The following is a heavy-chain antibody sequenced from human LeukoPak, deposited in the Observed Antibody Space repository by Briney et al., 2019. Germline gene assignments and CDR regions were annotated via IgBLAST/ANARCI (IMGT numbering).Heavy chain of an antibody. CDR1: GFTFTSSA. CDR2: IVVGSGNT. CDR3: AADGGGDYYYYGMDV. Sequence: ASVKVSCKASGFTFTSSAVQWVRQAHGQRLEWIGWIVVGSGNTNYAQKFQERVTITRDMSTSTAYMELSSLRSEDTAVYYCAADGGGDYYYYGMDVWGQGTTVTVSS. J-gene: IGHJ6*02. V-gene: IGHV1-58*01. D-gene: IGHD4-23*01.